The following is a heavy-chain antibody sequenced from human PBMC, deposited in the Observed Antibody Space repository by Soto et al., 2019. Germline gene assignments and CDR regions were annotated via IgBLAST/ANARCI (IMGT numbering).Heavy chain of an antibody. V-gene: IGHV3-20*04. Sequence: PGGSLRLSRAASGFTFGDCGMSWARQAPGKGLEWVSGVNWNGGSTGYADSVKGRFTISRDNAKNSLYLQMNSLRAEDTAFYYCVRGASLNFDYWGQGTLVTVSS. CDR2: VNWNGGST. D-gene: IGHD1-26*01. J-gene: IGHJ4*02. CDR3: VRGASLNFDY. CDR1: GFTFGDCG.